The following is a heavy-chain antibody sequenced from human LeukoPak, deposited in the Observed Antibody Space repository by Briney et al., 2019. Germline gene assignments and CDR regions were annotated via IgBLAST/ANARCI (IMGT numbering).Heavy chain of an antibody. D-gene: IGHD2-2*01. J-gene: IGHJ4*02. CDR2: LGGGGTDS. CDR1: GFSFSDYA. Sequence: GGSLRLSCAASGFSFSDYAMFWVRQAPGQGLEWVSALGGGGTDSYYADSVKGRFTISRDNSENVLYLQMNSLRAEDTAVYYCARSQPSVRRFDYWGQGTLVTVSS. V-gene: IGHV3-23*01. CDR3: ARSQPSVRRFDY.